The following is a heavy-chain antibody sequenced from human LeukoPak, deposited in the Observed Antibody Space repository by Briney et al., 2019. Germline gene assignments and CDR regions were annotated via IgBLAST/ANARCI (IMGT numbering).Heavy chain of an antibody. V-gene: IGHV4-4*07. Sequence: PSETLSLTCTVSGGSISRYYWSWIRLPAGKGLEWIGRIYTSGKTNYNPSLKSRVTMSVDTSKNQFSLKLSSVTAADTAVYYCARRGDDYKFDYWGQGTVVTVSS. CDR3: ARRGDDYKFDY. CDR1: GGSISRYY. CDR2: IYTSGKT. D-gene: IGHD5-24*01. J-gene: IGHJ4*02.